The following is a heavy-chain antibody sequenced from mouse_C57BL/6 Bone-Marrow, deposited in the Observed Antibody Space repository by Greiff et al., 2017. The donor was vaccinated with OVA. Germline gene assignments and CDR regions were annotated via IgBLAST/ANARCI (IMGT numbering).Heavy chain of an antibody. D-gene: IGHD2-3*01. CDR1: GFTFSSYG. Sequence: EVQRVESGGDLVKPGGSLKLSCAASGFTFSSYGMSWVRQTPDKRLEWVATISSGGSYTYYPDSVKGRFTISRDNAKNTLYLQMSSLKSEDTAMYYCARGLLRYFDVWGTGTTVTVSS. CDR3: ARGLLRYFDV. V-gene: IGHV5-6*01. J-gene: IGHJ1*03. CDR2: ISSGGSYT.